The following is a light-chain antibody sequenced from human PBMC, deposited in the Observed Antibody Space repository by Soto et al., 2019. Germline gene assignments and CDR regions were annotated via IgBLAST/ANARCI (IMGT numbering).Light chain of an antibody. V-gene: IGLV2-11*01. CDR3: CSYAGSYSYV. CDR2: DVT. Sequence: QSALTQPRSVSGSPGQSVTISCTGTTNDVGNYNYVSWYQQHPSKAPKLMIYDVTKRPSGVPDRFSGSKSGNTASLTISGLQAVDEADYYCCSYAGSYSYVFGTGTKLTVL. J-gene: IGLJ1*01. CDR1: TNDVGNYNY.